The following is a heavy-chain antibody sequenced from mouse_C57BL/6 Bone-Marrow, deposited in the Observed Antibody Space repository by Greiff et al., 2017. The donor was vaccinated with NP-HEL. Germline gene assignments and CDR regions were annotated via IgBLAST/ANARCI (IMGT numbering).Heavy chain of an antibody. CDR2: ILPGSGST. D-gene: IGHD2-10*02. Sequence: QVQLQQSGAELMKPGASVKLSCKATGYTFTGYWIEWVKQRPGHGLEWIGEILPGSGSTNYNEKFKGKATFTADTSSNTAYMQLSSLTTEDSAIYYCARFPYGNFGYYYAMDYWGQGTSVTVSS. V-gene: IGHV1-9*01. CDR3: ARFPYGNFGYYYAMDY. J-gene: IGHJ4*01. CDR1: GYTFTGYW.